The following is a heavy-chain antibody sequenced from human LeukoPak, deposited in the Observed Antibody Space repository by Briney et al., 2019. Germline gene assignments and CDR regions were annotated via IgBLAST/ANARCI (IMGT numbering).Heavy chain of an antibody. J-gene: IGHJ4*02. V-gene: IGHV3-23*01. CDR3: AKGDSSSWYVAYKPEYYFDY. CDR2: ISGSGGST. Sequence: GGSLRLSCAASGFTFSSYAMSWVRQAPGKGLEWVSAISGSGGSTYYADSVKGRFTISRDNSKNTLYLQMNSLRAEDTAVYYCAKGDSSSWYVAYKPEYYFDYWGQGTLVTVSS. CDR1: GFTFSSYA. D-gene: IGHD6-13*01.